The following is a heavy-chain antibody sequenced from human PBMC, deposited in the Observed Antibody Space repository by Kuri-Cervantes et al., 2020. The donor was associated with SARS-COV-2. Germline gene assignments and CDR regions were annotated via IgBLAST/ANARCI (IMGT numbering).Heavy chain of an antibody. J-gene: IGHJ3*02. CDR1: GYSISSGYY. V-gene: IGHV4-38-2*01. CDR2: IYHSGST. Sequence: SETLSLTCAVSGYSISSGYYWGWIRQPPGKGLEWIGSIYHSGSTYYNPSLKSRVTISVDTSKNQFSLKLSSVTAADTAVYYCARNPTVTDDAFDIWGQGTMVTVSS. D-gene: IGHD4-17*01. CDR3: ARNPTVTDDAFDI.